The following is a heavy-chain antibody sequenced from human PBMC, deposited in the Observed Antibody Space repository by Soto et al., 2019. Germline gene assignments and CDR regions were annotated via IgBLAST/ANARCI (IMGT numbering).Heavy chain of an antibody. J-gene: IGHJ5*02. CDR3: ARGRAAAGIQWFDP. D-gene: IGHD6-13*01. V-gene: IGHV1-18*01. Sequence: ASVKVSCKASGYTFTSYGISWVRQAPGQGLEWMGWISAYNGNTNYAQKLQGRVTMTTDTSTSTAYMELRGLRSDDTAVYYCARGRAAAGIQWFDPWGQGTLVTVSS. CDR2: ISAYNGNT. CDR1: GYTFTSYG.